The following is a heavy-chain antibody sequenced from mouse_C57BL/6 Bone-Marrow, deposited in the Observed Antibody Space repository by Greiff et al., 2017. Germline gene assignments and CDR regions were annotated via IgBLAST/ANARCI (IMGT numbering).Heavy chain of an antibody. Sequence: LQLMQSGAELAKPGASVKLSCKASGYTFTSSWMHGVKQRPGQGLDWIGYIIPGSGYTKYNRKFKDKATLTADKASSTANRQLSSLTYGDAAVYYCARVELPGYFDVWGTGTTVTVSS. CDR1: GYTFTSSW. CDR3: ARVELPGYFDV. CDR2: IIPGSGYT. V-gene: IGHV1-7*01. J-gene: IGHJ1*03. D-gene: IGHD1-1*01.